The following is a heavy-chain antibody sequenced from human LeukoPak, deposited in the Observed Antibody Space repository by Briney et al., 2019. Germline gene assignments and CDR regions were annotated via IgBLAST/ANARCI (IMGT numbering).Heavy chain of an antibody. CDR2: INPNRGGT. J-gene: IGHJ4*02. D-gene: IGHD6-13*01. CDR3: ARSYSSSWYMSFDY. CDR1: GYTFTGYY. V-gene: IGHV1-2*02. Sequence: ASVKVSCKDSGYTFTGYYMLWVRQAPGQGLEGMGWINPNRGGTNYAKKFQARVTVTKDTSISTAYMELSRLRSDDTAVYYCARSYSSSWYMSFDYWGQGTLVTVSS.